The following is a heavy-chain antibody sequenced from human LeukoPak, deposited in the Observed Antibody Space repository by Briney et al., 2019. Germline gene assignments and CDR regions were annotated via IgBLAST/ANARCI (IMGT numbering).Heavy chain of an antibody. CDR3: ARMFYQTGN. V-gene: IGHV4-34*01. J-gene: IGHJ4*02. D-gene: IGHD1-1*01. CDR1: GGSFSGYY. CDR2: INHSGST. Sequence: PSETLSLTCAVYGGSFSGYYWGWIRQPPGKGLEWIGEINHSGSTNYNPSLKSRVTISVDTAKNQFSLKLSSVTAADTAVYYCARMFYQTGNWGQGTLVTVSS.